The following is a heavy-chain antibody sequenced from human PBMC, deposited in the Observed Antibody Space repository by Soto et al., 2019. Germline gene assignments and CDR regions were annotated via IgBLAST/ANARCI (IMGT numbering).Heavy chain of an antibody. J-gene: IGHJ3*02. CDR2: ISSSGSTI. CDR1: GLTFSSYE. D-gene: IGHD3-22*01. Sequence: TGGPLRLSCSASGLTFSSYEMNWVRQPPREGLEWVSYISSSGSTIYYADSVKGRFTISRDNAKNSLYLQMNSLRAEDTAVYYCARGGYYYDSSGSPDAFDIWGQGTMVTGSS. CDR3: ARGGYYYDSSGSPDAFDI. V-gene: IGHV3-48*03.